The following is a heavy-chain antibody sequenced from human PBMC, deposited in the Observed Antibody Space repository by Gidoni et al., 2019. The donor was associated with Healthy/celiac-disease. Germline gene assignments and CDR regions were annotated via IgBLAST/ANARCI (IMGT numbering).Heavy chain of an antibody. J-gene: IGHJ3*02. V-gene: IGHV3-21*01. CDR1: GFTFSSYS. D-gene: IGHD3-10*01. CDR3: ARGWFGESNDAFDI. CDR2: ISKSSSYI. Sequence: AAYGFTFSSYSMNWVRQAPGKGLEWVSSISKSSSYIYYADSVKGRFTISRDNAKNSLYLQMNSLRAEDTAVYYCARGWFGESNDAFDIWGQGTMVTVSS.